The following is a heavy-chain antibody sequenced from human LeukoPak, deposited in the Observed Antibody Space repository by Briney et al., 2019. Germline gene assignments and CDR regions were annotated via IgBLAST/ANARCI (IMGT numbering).Heavy chain of an antibody. J-gene: IGHJ4*02. Sequence: PSETLSLTCTVSGGSVSSGSYYWSWIRQPPGKGLEWIGYIYYSGSTNYNPSLKSRVTISVDTSKNQFSLKLSSVTAADTAVYYCARGGGYYDFWSGYVPFDYWGQGTLVTVSS. D-gene: IGHD3-3*01. CDR2: IYYSGST. V-gene: IGHV4-61*01. CDR3: ARGGGYYDFWSGYVPFDY. CDR1: GGSVSSGSYY.